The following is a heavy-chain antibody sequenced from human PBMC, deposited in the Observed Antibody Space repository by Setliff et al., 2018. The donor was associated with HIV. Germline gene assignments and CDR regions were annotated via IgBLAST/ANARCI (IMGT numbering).Heavy chain of an antibody. CDR3: AKGDFTAMVMYLDC. J-gene: IGHJ4*02. Sequence: SETLSLTCTVFRHSIPNTYYYWGWIRQSPGKGLEWIGSFYYNGATHRNPSLKSRVSISVESAENRFSLELTSVTAADTAVYYCAKGDFTAMVMYLDCWGPGIPVTVSS. D-gene: IGHD2-21*02. CDR1: RHSIPNTYYY. V-gene: IGHV4-39*01. CDR2: FYYNGAT.